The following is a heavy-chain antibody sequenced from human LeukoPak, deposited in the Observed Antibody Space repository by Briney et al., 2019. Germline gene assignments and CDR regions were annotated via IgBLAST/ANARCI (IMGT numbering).Heavy chain of an antibody. CDR3: ARDLAYYESSGYSKAPTDYFDY. CDR2: IDWDDDK. J-gene: IGHJ4*02. CDR1: GFSLSTSGMR. D-gene: IGHD3-22*01. V-gene: IGHV2-70*04. Sequence: ESGPTLVNPTQTLTLTCTFSGFSLSTSGMRVSWIRQPPGKALEWLARIDWDDDKFYSTSLKTRLTISKDTSKNQVVLTMTNMDPVDTATYYCARDLAYYESSGYSKAPTDYFDYWGQGTLVTVSS.